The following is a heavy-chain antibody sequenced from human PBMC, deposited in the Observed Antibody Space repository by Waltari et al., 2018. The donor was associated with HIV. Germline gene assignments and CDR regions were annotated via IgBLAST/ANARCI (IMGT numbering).Heavy chain of an antibody. CDR3: ARGRSSRWFRPWGGFDT. J-gene: IGHJ3*02. D-gene: IGHD7-27*01. V-gene: IGHV7-4-1*02. Sequence: QVRLMQSQSEVKKPGASLRISCQASGYKFETYAMNWLRQGPGQGVEWLGWIKTVTGQVSVFQSLLGRVDISLNNSLLATFLEIKDLRLEDGATYYCARGRSSRWFRPWGGFDTWGQGT. CDR1: GYKFETYA. CDR2: IKTVTGQV.